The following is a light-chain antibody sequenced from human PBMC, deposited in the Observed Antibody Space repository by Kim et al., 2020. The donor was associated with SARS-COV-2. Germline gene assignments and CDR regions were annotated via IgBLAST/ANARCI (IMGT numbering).Light chain of an antibody. V-gene: IGKV3-15*01. Sequence: GSQGERTTLAWRASQSVGCKLAWYQEKPGQAPRHLNYDAYTRATGIPGRFSGSGSGTEFSLAISSLQAEDFAIYYWQQSNNWRRGFGQGAKVDIK. J-gene: IGKJ3*01. CDR2: DAY. CDR1: QSVGCK. CDR3: QQSNNWRRG.